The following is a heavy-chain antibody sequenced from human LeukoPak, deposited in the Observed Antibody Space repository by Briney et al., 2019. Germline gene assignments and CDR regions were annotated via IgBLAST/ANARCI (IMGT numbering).Heavy chain of an antibody. Sequence: GGSLRLSCAASGFTFSSYAMSWVRQAPGKGLEWVSAISGSGGSTYYADSVKGRFTISRDNAKNSLYLQMNSLRAEDTAVYYCARVGAASDYWGQGTLVTVSS. V-gene: IGHV3-23*01. D-gene: IGHD2-15*01. CDR1: GFTFSSYA. J-gene: IGHJ4*02. CDR3: ARVGAASDY. CDR2: ISGSGGST.